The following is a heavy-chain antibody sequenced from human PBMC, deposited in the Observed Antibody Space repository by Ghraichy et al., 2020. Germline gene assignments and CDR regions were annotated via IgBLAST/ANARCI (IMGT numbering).Heavy chain of an antibody. CDR2: ISYDGSNK. J-gene: IGHJ4*02. D-gene: IGHD3-3*01. Sequence: GGSLRLSCAASGFTFSSYGMHWVRQAPGKGLEWVAVISYDGSNKYYADSVKGRFTISRDNSKNTLSLQMNSLRAEDTAVYYCAKDHGRGFLEWFDYWGQGTLVTVSS. CDR1: GFTFSSYG. CDR3: AKDHGRGFLEWFDY. V-gene: IGHV3-30*18.